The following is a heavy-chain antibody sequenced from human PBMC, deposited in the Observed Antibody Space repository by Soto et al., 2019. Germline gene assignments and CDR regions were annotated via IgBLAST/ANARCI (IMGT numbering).Heavy chain of an antibody. CDR2: IIPILGIA. CDR3: ARYILKLEPSQAYYYYGMDV. D-gene: IGHD1-1*01. J-gene: IGHJ6*02. V-gene: IGHV1-69*02. Sequence: SVKVSCKASGGTFSSYTISWVRQALGQGLEWMGRIIPILGIANYAQKFQGRVTITADESTSTAYMELSSLRSEDTAVYYCARYILKLEPSQAYYYYGMDVWGRGTTVTVSS. CDR1: GGTFSSYT.